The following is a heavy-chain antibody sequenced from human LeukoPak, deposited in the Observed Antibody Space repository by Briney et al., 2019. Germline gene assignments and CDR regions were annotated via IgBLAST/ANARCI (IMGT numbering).Heavy chain of an antibody. V-gene: IGHV3-21*04. J-gene: IGHJ5*02. CDR2: ISSSSSYI. D-gene: IGHD3-16*01. CDR3: ARVGALNWFDP. Sequence: GGSLRLSCAASGFTFSSYSMNWVRQAPGKGLEWVSSISSSSSYIYYADSVKDRFTISRDNAKKSLYLQMNSVRAEDTAIYYCARVGALNWFDPWGQGTLVTVSS. CDR1: GFTFSSYS.